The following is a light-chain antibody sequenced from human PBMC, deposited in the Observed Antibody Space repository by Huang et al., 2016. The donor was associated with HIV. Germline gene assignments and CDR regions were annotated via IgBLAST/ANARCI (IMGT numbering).Light chain of an antibody. CDR2: DAS. J-gene: IGKJ4*01. V-gene: IGKV1-33*01. Sequence: DIQMTQFPSSLSAAVGDRVTITGQASQDISNYLNWYQQKPGKAPKLRIYDASNLETGVPSRFSGSGSGTDFTFTISSLQPENIATYYCQQYDNFPLTFGGGTKME. CDR3: QQYDNFPLT. CDR1: QDISNY.